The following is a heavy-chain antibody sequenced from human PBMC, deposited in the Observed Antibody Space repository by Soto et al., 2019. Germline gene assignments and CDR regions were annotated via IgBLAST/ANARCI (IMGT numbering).Heavy chain of an antibody. CDR1: GFTFSSYA. J-gene: IGHJ6*02. V-gene: IGHV3-23*01. Sequence: PGGSLRLSCAASGFTFSSYAMSWVRQAPGKGLEWVSAISGSGGSTYYAASVKDRFTISRDNSKNTLYLQMNSLRAEDTAVYYCAKHLKPYCSSTSCYKYYYYGMDVWGQGTTVTVSS. CDR3: AKHLKPYCSSTSCYKYYYYGMDV. CDR2: ISGSGGST. D-gene: IGHD2-2*02.